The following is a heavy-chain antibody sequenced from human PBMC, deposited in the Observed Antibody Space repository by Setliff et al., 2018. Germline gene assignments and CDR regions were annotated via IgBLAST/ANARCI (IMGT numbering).Heavy chain of an antibody. D-gene: IGHD4-17*01. V-gene: IGHV4-61*02. CDR3: AREHVWVLGDYFTDY. Sequence: PSETLSLTSTVSGGSISRGSYYWSWVRQTAGKGLEWIGRIYTSGSTNYNPSLKSRVTISVDTSKNQFSLKLSSVTAADTAVYYCAREHVWVLGDYFTDYWGQGTLVTVSS. CDR2: IYTSGST. CDR1: GGSISRGSYY. J-gene: IGHJ4*02.